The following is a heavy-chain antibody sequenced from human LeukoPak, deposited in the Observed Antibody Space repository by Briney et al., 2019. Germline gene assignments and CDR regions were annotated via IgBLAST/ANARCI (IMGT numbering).Heavy chain of an antibody. Sequence: ASVKASCKPSGYTFTGYNTHWVRPAPGQGLEWMGWINPNSGGTNYAQTLQGRVTLSRDTSISTAYMGLSRLRSADTAVYYCARGGRLVVVPGAISFQHWGAGTLVTVYS. D-gene: IGHD2-2*02. CDR2: INPNSGGT. J-gene: IGHJ1*01. CDR1: GYTFTGYN. CDR3: ARGGRLVVVPGAISFQH. V-gene: IGHV1-2*02.